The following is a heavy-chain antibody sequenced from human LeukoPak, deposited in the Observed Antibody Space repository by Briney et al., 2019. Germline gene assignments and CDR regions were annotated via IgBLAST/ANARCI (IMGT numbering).Heavy chain of an antibody. CDR1: GYTFTGYY. D-gene: IGHD3-10*01. J-gene: IGHJ4*02. CDR2: INPNSGGT. V-gene: IGHV1-2*02. Sequence: ASVKVSCKASGYTFTGYYMHWVRQAPGQGLEWMGWINPNSGGTNYAQKFQGRVTMTTDTSTSTAYMELRSLRSDDTAVYYCARNPLHIWFGEPNFDYWGQGTLVTVSS. CDR3: ARNPLHIWFGEPNFDY.